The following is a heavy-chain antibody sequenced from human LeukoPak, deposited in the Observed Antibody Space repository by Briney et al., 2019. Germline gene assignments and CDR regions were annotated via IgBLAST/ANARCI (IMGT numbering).Heavy chain of an antibody. V-gene: IGHV3-21*06. CDR3: ARAGAAAGTRGY. J-gene: IGHJ4*02. Sequence: GESLRLSCAASGFTFGSYYINWVRQAPGKGLEWVSSSSDFGSSHHADSVKGRFTTSRDNAKNSVHLQMNRLTDEDTAVYYCARAGAAAGTRGYWGQGTLVTVSS. CDR2: SSDFGSS. D-gene: IGHD6-13*01. CDR1: GFTFGSYY.